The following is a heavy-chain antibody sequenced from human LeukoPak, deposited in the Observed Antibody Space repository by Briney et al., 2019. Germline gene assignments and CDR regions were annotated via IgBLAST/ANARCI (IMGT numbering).Heavy chain of an antibody. D-gene: IGHD5-18*01. Sequence: GESLKISCRGSGYSSTSYWIGWVRQMPGKGLEWMGIIYPGDSDTRYSPSFQGQVTISADKSISTAYLQWSSLKASDTAMYYCASRAAKSGYSYGTYYYYYMDVWGKGTTVTVSS. CDR3: ASRAAKSGYSYGTYYYYYMDV. CDR1: GYSSTSYW. V-gene: IGHV5-51*01. J-gene: IGHJ6*03. CDR2: IYPGDSDT.